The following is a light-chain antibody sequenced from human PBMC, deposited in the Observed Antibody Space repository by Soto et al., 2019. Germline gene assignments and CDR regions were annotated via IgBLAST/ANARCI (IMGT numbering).Light chain of an antibody. Sequence: EIVLTQSPGTLSLSPGERATLSCRASQSVSSSYLAWYQQKPGQAPRLIIYGASSRATGIPDRFSGSGSGTDFTLTISRLEPDDFAVYYCHQYDSSPLTFGGGTKVEIK. V-gene: IGKV3-20*01. CDR2: GAS. J-gene: IGKJ4*01. CDR1: QSVSSSY. CDR3: HQYDSSPLT.